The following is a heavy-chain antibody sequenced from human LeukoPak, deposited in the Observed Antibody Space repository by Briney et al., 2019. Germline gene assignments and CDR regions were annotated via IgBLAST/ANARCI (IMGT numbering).Heavy chain of an antibody. CDR1: GGSFSGYY. J-gene: IGHJ6*02. Sequence: SETLSLTCAVYGGSFSGYYWSWIRQPPGKGLEWIGEINHSGSTNYNPSLKSRVTISVDTSKNQFSLKLSSVTAADTAVYYCARVSYDILTGYYVYYYYGMDVWGQGTAVTVSS. CDR3: ARVSYDILTGYYVYYYYGMDV. V-gene: IGHV4-34*01. D-gene: IGHD3-9*01. CDR2: INHSGST.